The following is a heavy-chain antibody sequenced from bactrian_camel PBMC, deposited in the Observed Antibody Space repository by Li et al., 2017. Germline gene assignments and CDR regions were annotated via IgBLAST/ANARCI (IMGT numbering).Heavy chain of an antibody. V-gene: IGHV3S63*01. D-gene: IGHD7*01. CDR1: ASASSTNC. J-gene: IGHJ4*01. CDR3: AADFWCDWPSYDYAY. CDR2: VWLLQSRP. Sequence: HVQLVESGGGSVQTGGSLRLSCAASASASSTNCIGWFRQAPGKEREGLAAVWLLQSRPYYADSVKGRFTLVKDNAKNTLYLQLNNLKPEDTAMYVCAADFWCDWPSYDYAYKGRGTQVTVS.